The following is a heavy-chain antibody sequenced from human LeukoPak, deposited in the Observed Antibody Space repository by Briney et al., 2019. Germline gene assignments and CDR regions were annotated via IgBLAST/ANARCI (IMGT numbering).Heavy chain of an antibody. CDR3: ARTRSPNYYGSGSYYNWDLPY. D-gene: IGHD3-10*01. CDR2: INPNSGGT. V-gene: IGHV1-2*06. Sequence: ASVKVSCKASGYTFTGYYMHWVRQAPGQGLEWMGRINPNSGGTNYAQKFQGRVTMTRDTSISTAYMELSRLRSDDTAVYYCARTRSPNYYGSGSYYNWDLPYWGQGTLVTVSS. CDR1: GYTFTGYY. J-gene: IGHJ4*02.